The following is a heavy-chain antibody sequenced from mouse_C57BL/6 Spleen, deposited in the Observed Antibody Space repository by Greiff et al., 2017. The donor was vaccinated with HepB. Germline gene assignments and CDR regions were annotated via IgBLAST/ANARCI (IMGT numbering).Heavy chain of an antibody. D-gene: IGHD2-1*01. Sequence: VQLQQSGAELVRPGASVKLSCTASGFNIKDDYMHWVKQRPEQGLEWIGWIDPENGDTEYASKFQGKATITADTSSNTAYLPLSSLTSEDTAVYYCTDGKGAWFAYWGQGTLVTVSA. CDR1: GFNIKDDY. CDR2: IDPENGDT. J-gene: IGHJ3*01. CDR3: TDGKGAWFAY. V-gene: IGHV14-4*01.